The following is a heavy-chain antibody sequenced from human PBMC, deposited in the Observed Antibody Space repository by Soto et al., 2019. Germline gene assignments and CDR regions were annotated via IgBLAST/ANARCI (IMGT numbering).Heavy chain of an antibody. D-gene: IGHD3-9*01. Sequence: GGSKRVSCAASGCNIISYGRRWIRNATGKGLEWVSAIGTAGDTYYPGSVKGRFTIYRDISKNTLYLQMNSLRDEDTAVYFCASGPGPTNYYDILTGPQGVLDYWGQGTLVTVSS. V-gene: IGHV3-13*01. CDR2: IGTAGDT. CDR1: GCNIISYG. J-gene: IGHJ4*02. CDR3: ASGPGPTNYYDILTGPQGVLDY.